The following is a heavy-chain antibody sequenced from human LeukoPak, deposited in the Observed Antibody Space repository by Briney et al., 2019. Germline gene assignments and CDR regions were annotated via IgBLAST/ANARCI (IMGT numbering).Heavy chain of an antibody. J-gene: IGHJ4*02. V-gene: IGHV3-23*01. CDR1: GFTFSSYA. CDR2: ISGGGNT. Sequence: GGSLRLSCAASGFTFSSYAVSWVRQAPGTGLEWVSTISGGGNTYYADSVKGRFTISRDNSKSTLYLQMNSLRTEDTALYYCAKVGGSGWYVDYWGQGTPVTVSS. CDR3: AKVGGSGWYVDY. D-gene: IGHD6-19*01.